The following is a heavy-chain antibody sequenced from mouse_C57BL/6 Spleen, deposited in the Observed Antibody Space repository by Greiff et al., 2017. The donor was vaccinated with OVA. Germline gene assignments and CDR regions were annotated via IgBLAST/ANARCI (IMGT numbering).Heavy chain of an antibody. CDR1: GYTFTSYW. V-gene: IGHV1-52*01. D-gene: IGHD1-1*01. J-gene: IGHJ1*03. Sequence: VQLQQPGAELVRPGSSVKLSCKASGYTFTSYWMHWVKQRPIQGLEWIGNIDPSDSETHYNQKFKDKATLTVDKSSSTAYMQLSSLTSEDSAVYYCAKPYYYGSSYVGYFDVWGTGTTVTVSS. CDR2: IDPSDSET. CDR3: AKPYYYGSSYVGYFDV.